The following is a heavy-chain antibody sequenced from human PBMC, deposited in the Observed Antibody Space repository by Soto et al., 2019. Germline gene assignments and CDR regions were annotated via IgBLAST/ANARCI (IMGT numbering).Heavy chain of an antibody. Sequence: QVQLQESGPGLVKPSETLSLTCTVSGGSISSYYWSWIRQPAGKGLEWIGRIYTSGSTNYNPSLKRRGTMSGDTAKNQCSLKLSAVTAADTAVYYCARYDWGVGWFDPWGQGTLVTVSS. J-gene: IGHJ5*02. CDR1: GGSISSYY. CDR3: ARYDWGVGWFDP. V-gene: IGHV4-4*07. CDR2: IYTSGST. D-gene: IGHD7-27*01.